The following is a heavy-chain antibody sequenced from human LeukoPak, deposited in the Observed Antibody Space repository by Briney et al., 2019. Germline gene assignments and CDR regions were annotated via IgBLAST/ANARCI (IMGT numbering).Heavy chain of an antibody. V-gene: IGHV3-48*04. CDR2: ISSSSSTI. J-gene: IGHJ4*02. CDR3: ARGSQYSSGWEFDY. D-gene: IGHD6-19*01. Sequence: PGGSLRLSCAASGFTFSSYSMNWVRQAPGKGLEWVSYISSSSSTIYYADSVKGRFTISRDNAKNSLYLQMNSLRAEDTAVYYCARGSQYSSGWEFDYWGQGTLVTVSS. CDR1: GFTFSSYS.